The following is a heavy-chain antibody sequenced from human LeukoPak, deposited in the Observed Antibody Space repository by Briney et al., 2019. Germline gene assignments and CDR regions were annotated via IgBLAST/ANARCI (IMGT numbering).Heavy chain of an antibody. CDR3: ARGSPPRVYYDRSGYYSYYFDY. CDR1: GYTFTGYY. J-gene: IGHJ4*02. V-gene: IGHV1-2*02. CDR2: INPNSGGT. D-gene: IGHD3-22*01. Sequence: ASVTVSCKAYGYTFTGYYMHWVRQAPGQGLEWMGWINPNSGGTNYAQKFQGRVTMTRDTSISTAYMELSRLRSDDTAVYYCARGSPPRVYYDRSGYYSYYFDYWGQGTLVTVSS.